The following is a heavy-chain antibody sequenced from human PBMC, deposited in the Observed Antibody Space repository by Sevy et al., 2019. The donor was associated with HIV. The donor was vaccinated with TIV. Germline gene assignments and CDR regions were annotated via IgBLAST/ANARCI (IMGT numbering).Heavy chain of an antibody. CDR3: AGENAWGRGYS. CDR2: IYYNGHI. J-gene: IGHJ4*02. Sequence: SETLSLTCTVSGGSITSLYWNWIRQPPGKGLEWIANIYYNGHINYNPSPKSRVTLSLDKSKNQFSLRLSSVTAADTAMYYCAGENAWGRGYSWGQGTLVTVSS. V-gene: IGHV4-59*08. CDR1: GGSITSLY. D-gene: IGHD1-26*01.